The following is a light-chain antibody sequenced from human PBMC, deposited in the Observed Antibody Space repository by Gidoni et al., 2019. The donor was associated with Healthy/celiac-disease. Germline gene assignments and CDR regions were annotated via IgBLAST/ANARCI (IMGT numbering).Light chain of an antibody. CDR1: QGISSY. Sequence: AIRITQSPSSLSASTGDRVTITCRASQGISSYLAWYQQKPGKAPKLLIYAASTLQSGVPSRFSGSGSGTDFTLTISCLQSEDFATYYCQQYYSLLTFGPGTKVDIK. CDR3: QQYYSLLT. V-gene: IGKV1-8*01. J-gene: IGKJ3*01. CDR2: AAS.